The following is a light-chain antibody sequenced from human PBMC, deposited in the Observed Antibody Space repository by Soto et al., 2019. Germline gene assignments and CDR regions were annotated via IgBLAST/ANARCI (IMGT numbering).Light chain of an antibody. CDR2: GAS. J-gene: IGKJ4*01. Sequence: IVLTQSPGTLSLSPGERATLSCRAGQSVTSRDIAWYQQKPGQAPRLLVYGASTRATGIPVRFSGSGSGTDFTLTISRLEPADFALYYCQQYGTSQLSFGGGTKVAI. CDR1: QSVTSRD. V-gene: IGKV3-20*01. CDR3: QQYGTSQLS.